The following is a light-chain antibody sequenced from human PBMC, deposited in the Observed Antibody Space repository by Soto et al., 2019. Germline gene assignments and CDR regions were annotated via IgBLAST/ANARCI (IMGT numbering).Light chain of an antibody. Sequence: DIPMTQSQSSLSASVGDRVTITCRASQSISTYLNWYQQKPGRAPNLLIYGASSLQSGVPSRFSGSGSGTDFTLTITSLQPEDFATYYCQQSYSTPVTFGQGTKLEIK. CDR3: QQSYSTPVT. V-gene: IGKV1-39*01. CDR2: GAS. CDR1: QSISTY. J-gene: IGKJ2*01.